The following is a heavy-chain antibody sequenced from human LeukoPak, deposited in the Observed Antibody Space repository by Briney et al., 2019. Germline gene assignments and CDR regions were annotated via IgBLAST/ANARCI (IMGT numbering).Heavy chain of an antibody. CDR3: ARGGMDYDFWSGPTNYYFDY. V-gene: IGHV3-21*01. J-gene: IGHJ4*02. Sequence: GGSLRLSCAASGFTFSSYSMNWVRQAPGKGLEWVSSISSSSSYIYYADSVKGLFTISRDNAKNSLYLQMNSLRAEDTAVYYCARGGMDYDFWSGPTNYYFDYWGQGTLVTVSS. D-gene: IGHD3-3*01. CDR1: GFTFSSYS. CDR2: ISSSSSYI.